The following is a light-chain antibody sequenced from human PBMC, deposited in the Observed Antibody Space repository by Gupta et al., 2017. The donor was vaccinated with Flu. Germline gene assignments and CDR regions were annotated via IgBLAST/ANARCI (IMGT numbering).Light chain of an antibody. Sequence: GRVALPSRSAGRVDRNHLAWYQQKPGQAPRLLIFGTSNRATGVPERFSGGGSGTDFTLTINSLEPEDSAIFYCHHYGTSPYTFGQGTRLEI. J-gene: IGKJ2*01. CDR2: GTS. CDR3: HHYGTSPYT. CDR1: GRVDRNH. V-gene: IGKV3-20*01.